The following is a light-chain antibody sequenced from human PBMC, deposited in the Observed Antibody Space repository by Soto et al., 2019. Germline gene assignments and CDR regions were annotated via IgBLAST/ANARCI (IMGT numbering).Light chain of an antibody. CDR1: QDISNY. Sequence: DIQMTQSPSAISASVGDRVTITCRASQDISNYLAWFQQKPGKGPKRLVYAASSLQSGVPSTFSGSGSGTDFTLTISSLQPEDFATYFCQQSYSTPPWTFGQGTKVDI. J-gene: IGKJ1*01. CDR2: AAS. CDR3: QQSYSTPPWT. V-gene: IGKV1-17*03.